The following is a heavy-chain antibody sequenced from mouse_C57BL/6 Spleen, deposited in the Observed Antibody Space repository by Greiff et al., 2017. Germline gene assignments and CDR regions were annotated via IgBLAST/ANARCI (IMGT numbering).Heavy chain of an antibody. Sequence: EVHLVESGAELVRPGASVKLSCTASGFNIKDDYMHWVKQRPEQGLEWIGWIDPENGDTEYASKFQGKATIPADTSSNTAYLQLSSLTSEDTAVYYCTTGITTIGRYFDVWGTGTTVTVSS. D-gene: IGHD2-4*01. J-gene: IGHJ1*03. CDR1: GFNIKDDY. CDR3: TTGITTIGRYFDV. V-gene: IGHV14-4*01. CDR2: IDPENGDT.